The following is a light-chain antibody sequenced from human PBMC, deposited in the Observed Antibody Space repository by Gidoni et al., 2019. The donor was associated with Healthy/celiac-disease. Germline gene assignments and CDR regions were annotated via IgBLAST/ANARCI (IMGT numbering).Light chain of an antibody. CDR1: QGISNY. CDR2: AAS. V-gene: IGKV1-27*01. Sequence: DIQMTQSPSSLSASVGDRVTITCRASQGISNYLAWYQQKPGKGPKLLIYAASTLQSGVPSRFSGSGSGTDFTLTIGSLQPEDVATYYCLGSYTFGQGTKLEIK. J-gene: IGKJ2*01. CDR3: LGSYT.